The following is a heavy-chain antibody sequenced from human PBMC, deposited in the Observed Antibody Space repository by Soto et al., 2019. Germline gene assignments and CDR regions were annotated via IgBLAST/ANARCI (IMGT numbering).Heavy chain of an antibody. CDR2: VSHSGST. J-gene: IGHJ3*02. V-gene: IGHV4-59*11. CDR1: GGSIFSHL. CDR3: ARLPYSSSWYHDASDI. D-gene: IGHD6-13*01. Sequence: SETLSLTCTVSGGSIFSHLWSWIRQPPGKGLEWIGYVSHSGSTTHNPSLKSRVTISLDTSQNQVSLQMNSLRAEDTAVYYCARLPYSSSWYHDASDIWGQGTMVTVSS.